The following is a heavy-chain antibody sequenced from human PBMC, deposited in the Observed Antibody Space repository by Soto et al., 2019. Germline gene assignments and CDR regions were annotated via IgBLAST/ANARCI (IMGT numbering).Heavy chain of an antibody. Sequence: TLSLTFAVYGGAFRGVYLGWVRQPPGKGLEWIGEINHSGSTNYNPSLKSRVTISVDTSKNQFSLKLTSVTAADTAVYYCARDKITGLFDYWGQGTQVTVSS. J-gene: IGHJ4*02. D-gene: IGHD2-8*02. V-gene: IGHV4-34*01. CDR3: ARDKITGLFDY. CDR1: GGAFRGVY. CDR2: INHSGST.